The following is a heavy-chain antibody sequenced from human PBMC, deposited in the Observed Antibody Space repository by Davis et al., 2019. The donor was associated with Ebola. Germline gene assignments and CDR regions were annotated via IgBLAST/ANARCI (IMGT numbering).Heavy chain of an antibody. J-gene: IGHJ5*02. CDR2: IYTSGST. CDR1: GGSISSYY. V-gene: IGHV4-4*07. D-gene: IGHD4-11*01. CDR3: ARHDYSNYVGQNWFDP. Sequence: PSETLSLTCTVSGGSISSYYWSWIRQPAGKGLEWIGRIYTSGSTNYNPSLKSRVTMSVDTSKNQFSLKLSSVTAADTAVYYCARHDYSNYVGQNWFDPWGQGTLVTVSS.